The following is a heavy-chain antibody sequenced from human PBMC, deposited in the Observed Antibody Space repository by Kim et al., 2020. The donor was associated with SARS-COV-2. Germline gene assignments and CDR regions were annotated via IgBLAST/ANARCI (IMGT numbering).Heavy chain of an antibody. J-gene: IGHJ4*02. Sequence: GKGRNTYYAESVKDRFTNSRDKSKNTLYLQMNRLSAEDTAVYYCAKNHLGYWGQGTLVTVSS. CDR3: AKNHLGY. CDR2: GKGRNT. D-gene: IGHD3-16*01. V-gene: IGHV3-23*01.